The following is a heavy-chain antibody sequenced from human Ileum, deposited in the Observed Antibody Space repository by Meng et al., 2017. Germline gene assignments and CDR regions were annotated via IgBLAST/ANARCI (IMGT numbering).Heavy chain of an antibody. CDR3: VREFRGGYFDY. CDR2: SNPGGGST. J-gene: IGHJ4*02. CDR1: EYSFNNYY. V-gene: IGHV1-46*02. Sequence: QVQLVQSGCEVKKPGASVKGACNSSEYSFNNYYLHWMRQAPGQGLEGLGVSNPGGGSTNYEQKFQGRVTMTRDTSANTVYMELGSLKSEDTAVYYCVREFRGGYFDYWGQGTLVTVSS. D-gene: IGHD3-16*01.